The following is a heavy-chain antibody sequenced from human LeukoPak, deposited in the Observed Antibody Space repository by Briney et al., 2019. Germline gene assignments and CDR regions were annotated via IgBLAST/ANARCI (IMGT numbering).Heavy chain of an antibody. Sequence: SETLSLTCAVYGGSFSGYYWSWIRQPPGKGLEWIGEINHSGSTNYNPSLKSRVAISVDTSKNQFSLKLSSVTAADTAVYYCARGHNLYYGDWGQGTLVTVSS. V-gene: IGHV4-34*01. CDR2: INHSGST. CDR1: GGSFSGYY. J-gene: IGHJ4*02. D-gene: IGHD3-3*01. CDR3: ARGHNLYYGD.